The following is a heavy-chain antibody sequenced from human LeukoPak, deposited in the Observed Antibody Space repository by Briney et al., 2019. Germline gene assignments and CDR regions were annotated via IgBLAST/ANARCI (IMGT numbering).Heavy chain of an antibody. Sequence: PSETLPLTCAVYGGSFSGYYWSWIRQPPGKGLEWIGYIYHSGSTNYNPSLKSRVTISVDTSKNEFSLKLTSVTAADTAVYYCAREANYYGSGSYFEGTFDYWGQGSLVTVSS. CDR2: IYHSGST. CDR3: AREANYYGSGSYFEGTFDY. D-gene: IGHD3-10*01. CDR1: GGSFSGYY. J-gene: IGHJ4*02. V-gene: IGHV4-59*13.